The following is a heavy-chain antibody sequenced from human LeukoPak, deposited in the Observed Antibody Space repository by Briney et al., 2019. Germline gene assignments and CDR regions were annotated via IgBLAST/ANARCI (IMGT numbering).Heavy chain of an antibody. CDR2: ISCDGSNK. J-gene: IGHJ1*01. CDR3: AKWGKGCSSSSCCFLSAEYFQH. Sequence: PGGSLRLSCAASGFTFSSYGMHWVRQAPGKGLEWVAVISCDGSNKYYADSVKGRFTISRDNSKNTLYLQMNSLRAEDTAVYYCAKWGKGCSSSSCCFLSAEYFQHCGQGTLVTVSS. CDR1: GFTFSSYG. D-gene: IGHD2-2*01. V-gene: IGHV3-30*18.